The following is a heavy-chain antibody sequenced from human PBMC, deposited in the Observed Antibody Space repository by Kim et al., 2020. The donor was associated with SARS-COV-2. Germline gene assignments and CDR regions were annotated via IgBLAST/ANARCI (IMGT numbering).Heavy chain of an antibody. J-gene: IGHJ5*02. CDR3: ARDFRIAAAGNGFDP. D-gene: IGHD6-13*01. Sequence: SVKVSCKASGGTFSSYAISWVRQAPGQGLEWMGGIIPIFGTANYAQKFQGRVTITADESTSTAYMELSSLRSEDTAVYYCARDFRIAAAGNGFDPWGQGTLVTVSS. V-gene: IGHV1-69*13. CDR1: GGTFSSYA. CDR2: IIPIFGTA.